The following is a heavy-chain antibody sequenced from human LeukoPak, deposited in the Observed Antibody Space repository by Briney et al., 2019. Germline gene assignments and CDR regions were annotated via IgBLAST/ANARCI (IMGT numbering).Heavy chain of an antibody. J-gene: IGHJ4*02. CDR1: GFPFSTYD. V-gene: IGHV3-30*18. D-gene: IGHD3-10*01. CDR3: AKGLGTGSVLARPLHY. Sequence: GGSLRLSCAASGFPFSTYDMHWVRQAPDKGLQWVAVISSDGYRTDYPDSVRGRFTISRDNFKNTVDLQMISVTAEDNAMYFCAKGLGTGSVLARPLHYWGQGTLVTVSS. CDR2: ISSDGYRT.